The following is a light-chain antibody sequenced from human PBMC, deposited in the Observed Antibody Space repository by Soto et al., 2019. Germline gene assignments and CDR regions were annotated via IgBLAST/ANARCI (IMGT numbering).Light chain of an antibody. J-gene: IGKJ2*01. CDR1: QSVSSN. V-gene: IGKV3-15*01. CDR2: VAS. Sequence: EIVMTQSPATLSVSPGERATLSCRASQSVSSNLAWYQQKPGQAPRLLIYVASTRATGIPARFSGSGSGTEFTLTISSLQSEDFAVYYCQQYNNWPLYTFGQGTKLAIK. CDR3: QQYNNWPLYT.